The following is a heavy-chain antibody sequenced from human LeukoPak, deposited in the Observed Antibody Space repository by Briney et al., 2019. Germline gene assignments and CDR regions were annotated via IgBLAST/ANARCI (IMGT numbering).Heavy chain of an antibody. CDR1: GYTFTGYY. J-gene: IGHJ5*02. CDR3: ARDLDLAYGSGSPIRQFDP. V-gene: IGHV1-69*13. Sequence: SVKVSCKASGYTFTGYYTHWVRQAPGQGLEWMGGIIPIFGTANYAQKFQGRVTITADESTSTAYMELSSLRSEDTAVYYCARDLDLAYGSGSPIRQFDPWGQGTLVTVSS. D-gene: IGHD3-10*01. CDR2: IIPIFGTA.